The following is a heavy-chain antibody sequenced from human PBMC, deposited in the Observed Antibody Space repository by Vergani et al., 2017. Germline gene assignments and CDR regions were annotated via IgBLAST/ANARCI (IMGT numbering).Heavy chain of an antibody. CDR2: ISGFSGDT. Sequence: QSQLVQSGAEVRKPGASLKVSCKSFNYTFRSFGITWVRQAPGQGLEWMGWISGFSGDTNYAQKFQDRVTMTTDTSTATAYMELRNLRSDDTAVYYCARDFPWDYISMTGPLGYFYAMDVWGQGTAVTVS. V-gene: IGHV1-18*01. CDR3: ARDFPWDYISMTGPLGYFYAMDV. D-gene: IGHD3-22*01. CDR1: NYTFRSFG. J-gene: IGHJ6*02.